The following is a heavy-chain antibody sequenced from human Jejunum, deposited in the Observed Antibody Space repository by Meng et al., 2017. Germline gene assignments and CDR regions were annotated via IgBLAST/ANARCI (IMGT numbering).Heavy chain of an antibody. V-gene: IGHV3-73*01. CDR3: VRAIDSSGFYYGDY. Sequence: GESLKISCAASGFTFSGSTMHWVRQASGRGLEWVGRVRSSTNNYATSYAASVNGRFTVSRDDSKNTAYLQMDSLQTDDTAVYYCVRAIDSSGFYYGDYWGQGALVTVSS. CDR1: GFTFSGST. J-gene: IGHJ4*02. D-gene: IGHD1-26*01. CDR2: VRSSTNNYAT.